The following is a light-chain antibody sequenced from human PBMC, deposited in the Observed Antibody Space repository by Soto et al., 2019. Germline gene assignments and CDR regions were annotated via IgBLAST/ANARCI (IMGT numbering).Light chain of an antibody. CDR1: QSLLHSKGYNF. J-gene: IGKJ5*01. CDR3: MLGLLIPPT. Sequence: IVITQTPLSLPVTPGEPASISCRGSQSLLHSKGYNFLDWYLQKQGQSLQLLIYLGSSRSSGVPDRFSGSGSGTDFTLKLDRVEAEDVRPYYCMLGLLIPPTFAQGGLLETK. CDR2: LGS. V-gene: IGKV2-28*01.